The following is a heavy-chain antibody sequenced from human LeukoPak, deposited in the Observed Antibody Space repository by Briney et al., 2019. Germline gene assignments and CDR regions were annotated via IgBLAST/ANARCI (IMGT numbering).Heavy chain of an antibody. CDR1: GFTFSSYS. CDR3: ARARDYGDYVNWFDP. J-gene: IGHJ5*02. D-gene: IGHD4-17*01. V-gene: IGHV3-74*01. Sequence: PGGSLRLSCAASGFTFSSYSMKWVRQAPEKGLVWVSRINSDGSTTSYADSVKGRFTISRDNAKNTLYLQMSSLRAEDTAVYYCARARDYGDYVNWFDPWGQGTLVTVSS. CDR2: INSDGSTT.